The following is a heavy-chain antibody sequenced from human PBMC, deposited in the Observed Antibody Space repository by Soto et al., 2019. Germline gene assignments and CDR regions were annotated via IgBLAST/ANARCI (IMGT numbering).Heavy chain of an antibody. CDR3: AKDIALGGSSWPQGAFDI. CDR2: ISWNSGSI. D-gene: IGHD6-13*01. CDR1: GFTFDDYA. Sequence: PGGSLRLSCAASGFTFDDYAMHWVRQALGKGLEWVSGISWNSGSIGYADSVKGRFTISRDNAKNSLYLQMNSLRAEDTALYYCAKDIALGGSSWPQGAFDIWGQGTMVTVSS. J-gene: IGHJ3*02. V-gene: IGHV3-9*01.